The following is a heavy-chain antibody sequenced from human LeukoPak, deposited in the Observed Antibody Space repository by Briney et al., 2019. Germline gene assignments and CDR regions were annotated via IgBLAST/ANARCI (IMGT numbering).Heavy chain of an antibody. CDR2: IYTSGST. J-gene: IGHJ4*02. CDR3: ARSCSSTSCYYLFDY. V-gene: IGHV4-4*07. D-gene: IGHD2-2*01. Sequence: SETLSLTCTVSGGSISSCYWSWIRQPAGKGLEWIGRIYTSGSTNYNPSLKSRVTMSVDTSKNQFSLKLSSVTAADTAVYYCARSCSSTSCYYLFDYWGQGTLVTVSS. CDR1: GGSISSCY.